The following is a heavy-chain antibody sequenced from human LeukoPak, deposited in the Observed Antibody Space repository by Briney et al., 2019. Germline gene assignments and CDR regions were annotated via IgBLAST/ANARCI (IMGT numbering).Heavy chain of an antibody. Sequence: PGGSLRLSCAASGFTFSSYSMNWVRQAPGKGLEWVSYISSSSSTIYYADSVKGRFTISRDNAKNSLYLQMNSLRAEDTAVYYCARDPVFSSGWYTVYYYYYMDVWGKGTTVTVSS. J-gene: IGHJ6*03. CDR3: ARDPVFSSGWYTVYYYYYMDV. CDR1: GFTFSSYS. CDR2: ISSSSSTI. D-gene: IGHD6-19*01. V-gene: IGHV3-48*01.